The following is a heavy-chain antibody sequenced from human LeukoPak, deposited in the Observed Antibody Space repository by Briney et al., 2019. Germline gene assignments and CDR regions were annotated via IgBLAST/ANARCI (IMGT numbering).Heavy chain of an antibody. D-gene: IGHD5-12*01. CDR3: AGDESGYDYKGAFDI. CDR2: IYYSGST. J-gene: IGHJ3*02. CDR1: GGCISSYY. V-gene: IGHV4-59*01. Sequence: SETLSLTCTVSGGCISSYYWSWIRQPPGKGLEWIGYIYYSGSTNYNPSLKSRVTISVDTSKNQFSLKLSSVTAADTAVYYCAGDESGYDYKGAFDIWGQGTMVTVSS.